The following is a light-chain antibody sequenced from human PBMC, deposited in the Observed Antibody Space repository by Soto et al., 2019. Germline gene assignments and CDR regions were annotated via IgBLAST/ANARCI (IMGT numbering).Light chain of an antibody. V-gene: IGKV3-20*01. J-gene: IGKJ2*01. CDR3: QQYGSSPYT. Sequence: EIVLTQSPGTLSLSPGERATLSCRASQSVSSSYLAWYQQKPGQAPRLLIYGASSRATGIPDRFSGSGSGTDFTLTISSLEPEDFAGYYCQQYGSSPYTFGQGTKLEIK. CDR2: GAS. CDR1: QSVSSSY.